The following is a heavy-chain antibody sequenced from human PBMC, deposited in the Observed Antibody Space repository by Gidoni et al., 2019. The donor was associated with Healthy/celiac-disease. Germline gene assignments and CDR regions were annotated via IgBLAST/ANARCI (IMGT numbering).Heavy chain of an antibody. CDR1: GFTFSSYS. CDR3: ARDPGATIE. D-gene: IGHD5-12*01. CDR2: ISSSSSYI. J-gene: IGHJ4*02. Sequence: EVQLVESGGGLVKPGGSLRLSCAASGFTFSSYSMNWVRRAPGKGLEWASSISSSSSYIDYADSVKGRFTISRDNAKNSLYLQMNSLRAEDTAVYYCARDPGATIEWGQGTLVTVSS. V-gene: IGHV3-21*01.